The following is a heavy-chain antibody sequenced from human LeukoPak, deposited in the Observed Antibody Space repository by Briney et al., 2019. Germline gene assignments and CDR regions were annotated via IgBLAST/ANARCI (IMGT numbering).Heavy chain of an antibody. Sequence: ASVKVPCKASGYTFTDYYMHWVRQAPGQGLEWMGWINPNSGGTDYARNFRGRVTLTRDTSISAAYMELSSLRSDDTAVFYCAAARGHYYDSSGYWGDYWGQGTLVTVSS. V-gene: IGHV1-2*02. CDR3: AAARGHYYDSSGYWGDY. J-gene: IGHJ4*02. CDR1: GYTFTDYY. D-gene: IGHD3-22*01. CDR2: INPNSGGT.